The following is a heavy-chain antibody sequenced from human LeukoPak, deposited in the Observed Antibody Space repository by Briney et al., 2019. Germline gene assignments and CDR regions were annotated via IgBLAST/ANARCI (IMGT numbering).Heavy chain of an antibody. CDR1: GYTFTSYG. Sequence: SVKVSCKASGYTFTSYGISWVRQAPGQGLEWMGGIIPIFGTANYAQKFQGRVTITADESTSTAYMELSSLRSEDTAVYYCARETCSGGSCYGYFDYWGQGTLVTVSS. CDR2: IIPIFGTA. CDR3: ARETCSGGSCYGYFDY. V-gene: IGHV1-69*13. D-gene: IGHD2-15*01. J-gene: IGHJ4*02.